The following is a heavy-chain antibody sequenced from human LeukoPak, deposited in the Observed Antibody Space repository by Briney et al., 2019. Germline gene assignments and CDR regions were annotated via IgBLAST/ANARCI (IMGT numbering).Heavy chain of an antibody. V-gene: IGHV1-46*02. CDR3: ARDSGNFHYDMDV. D-gene: IGHD3-10*01. CDR1: GYSFNSRH. Sequence: AASVTVSCTTSGYSFNSRHVHWVRQAPGQGLEWMGVKFSHDGSTSNTQKFQGRITMTRDTSTSTVYMELSSLRSEDTAVYYCARDSGNFHYDMDVWGQGTTVIVSS. CDR2: KFSHDGST. J-gene: IGHJ6*02.